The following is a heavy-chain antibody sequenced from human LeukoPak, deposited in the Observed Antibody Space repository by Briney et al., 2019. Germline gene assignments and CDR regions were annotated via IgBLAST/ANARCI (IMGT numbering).Heavy chain of an antibody. CDR3: TRGHRLEGQQLVLSDDY. J-gene: IGHJ4*02. V-gene: IGHV3-49*03. Sequence: GGPLSLSCTTSGFTSGDYAMSGFRHAPGRGLECVGFIRRKANGGTAEYAASVKGRFTISRHDSESIANLQMNSLKIEDTAVYYCTRGHRLEGQQLVLSDDYWGEGTLVTVSS. CDR2: IRRKANGGTA. D-gene: IGHD6-13*01. CDR1: GFTSGDYA.